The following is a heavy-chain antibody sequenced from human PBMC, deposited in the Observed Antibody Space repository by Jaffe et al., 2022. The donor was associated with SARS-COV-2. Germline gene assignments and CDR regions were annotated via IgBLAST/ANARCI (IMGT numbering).Heavy chain of an antibody. D-gene: IGHD6-13*01. J-gene: IGHJ4*02. CDR1: GFTFSSYS. Sequence: EVQLVESGGGLVKPGGSLRLSCAASGFTFSSYSMNWVRQAPGKGLEWVSSISSSSSYIYYADSVKGRFTISRDNAKNSLYLQMNSLRAEDTAVYYCARGYIAAAGAFDYWGQGTLVTVSS. V-gene: IGHV3-21*01. CDR2: ISSSSSYI. CDR3: ARGYIAAAGAFDY.